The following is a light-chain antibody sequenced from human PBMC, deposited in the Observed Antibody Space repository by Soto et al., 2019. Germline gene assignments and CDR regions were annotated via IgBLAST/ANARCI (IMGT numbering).Light chain of an antibody. V-gene: IGKV3-20*01. J-gene: IGKJ1*01. Sequence: EIVLTQSPGTLSLSPGERDTLSCRASQSLSGSYLAWYQQKPGQAPRLLIYGASSRSTGIPDRFSGSGSGTDFTLTISRLEPEDFAVYYCQQYGSSPRTFGQGTKVDIK. CDR2: GAS. CDR3: QQYGSSPRT. CDR1: QSLSGSY.